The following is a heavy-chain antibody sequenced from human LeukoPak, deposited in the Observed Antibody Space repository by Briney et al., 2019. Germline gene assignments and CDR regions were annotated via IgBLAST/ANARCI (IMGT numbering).Heavy chain of an antibody. CDR3: ALIGAIDS. V-gene: IGHV1-2*02. Sequence: ASVQVPCKASGYTFTDYYIHWVRQAPAQGHEWMGWINPNDGGTNYAQTFRGSVTMTRDTSISTVYMEVSRLRSDDTAVYYCALIGAIDSWGQGTLVSVSS. J-gene: IGHJ4*02. CDR2: INPNDGGT. CDR1: GYTFTDYY.